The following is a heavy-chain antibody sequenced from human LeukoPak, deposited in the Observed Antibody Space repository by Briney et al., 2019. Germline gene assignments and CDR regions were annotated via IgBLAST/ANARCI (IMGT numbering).Heavy chain of an antibody. V-gene: IGHV4-4*07. CDR2: IYITGST. CDR1: GGSISSYY. J-gene: IGHJ4*02. D-gene: IGHD3-10*01. CDR3: ARALGYYGSGTPYFDY. Sequence: PSETLSLTCTVSGGSISSYYWSWIRQPAGKGLEWIGRIYITGSTNYNPSLKSRVTMSVDTSKNQFSLKLISMTAADTAVYYCARALGYYGSGTPYFDYWGQGALVIVSS.